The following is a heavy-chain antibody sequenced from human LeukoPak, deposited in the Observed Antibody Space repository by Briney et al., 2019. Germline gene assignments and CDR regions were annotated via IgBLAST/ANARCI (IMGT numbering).Heavy chain of an antibody. CDR1: GCTFTTYA. J-gene: IGHJ3*02. Sequence: GGSLRLSCAASGCTFTTYAMSWVRQAPGRGLEWVSAISGSGTYIYYADSVRGRFTVSRDNSKNTLYLQMNSLRAEDTAVYYCARDGSGAFDIWGQGTVVTVSS. CDR3: ARDGSGAFDI. V-gene: IGHV3-23*01. D-gene: IGHD3-10*01. CDR2: ISGSGTYI.